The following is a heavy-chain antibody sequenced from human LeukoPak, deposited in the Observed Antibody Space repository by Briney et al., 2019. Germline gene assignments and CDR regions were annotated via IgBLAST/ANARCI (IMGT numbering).Heavy chain of an antibody. J-gene: IGHJ6*03. CDR1: GYTLIELS. Sequence: ASVKVSCKVSGYTLIELSMHWVRQAPGKGLEWMGGFDPEEGETIYAQKFQGRVTMTEDTSTDTAYMELSSLRSEDTAVYYCARGGGYYYYMDVWGKGTTVTVSS. CDR3: ARGGGYYYYMDV. D-gene: IGHD4-23*01. V-gene: IGHV1-24*01. CDR2: FDPEEGET.